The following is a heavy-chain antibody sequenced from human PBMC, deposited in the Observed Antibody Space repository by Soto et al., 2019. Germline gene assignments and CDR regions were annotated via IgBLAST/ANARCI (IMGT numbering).Heavy chain of an antibody. CDR2: MNDGNGDT. J-gene: IGHJ6*03. D-gene: IGHD3-10*01. CDR3: AREAYSSRDATYYHMDV. V-gene: IGHV1-3*01. Sequence: QVQVVQSGAEVKKPGASVKVSCKASGFTFTSYGFHWVRQAPGQRLEWMGWMNDGNGDTIYSEKFQGRGTFSRDTSATTVYVELSGLRSEDTAVYYCAREAYSSRDATYYHMDVWGKGTTVTVSS. CDR1: GFTFTSYG.